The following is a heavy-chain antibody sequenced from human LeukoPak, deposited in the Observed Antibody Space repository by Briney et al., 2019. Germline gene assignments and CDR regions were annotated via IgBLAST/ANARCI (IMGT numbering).Heavy chain of an antibody. Sequence: SDTLSLTCAVSGYSISSSNWWGWIRQPPGKGLELIGYIYYSGSTYYNPSLKSRVTMSVDTSRNQFSLKLSSVTAVDTAVYYCARTRYDSSGYYSYWGQGTLVTVSS. J-gene: IGHJ4*02. D-gene: IGHD3-22*01. CDR3: ARTRYDSSGYYSY. V-gene: IGHV4-28*01. CDR2: IYYSGST. CDR1: GYSISSSNW.